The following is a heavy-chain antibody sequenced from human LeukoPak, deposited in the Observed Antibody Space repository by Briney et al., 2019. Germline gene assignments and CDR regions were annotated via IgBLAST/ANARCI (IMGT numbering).Heavy chain of an antibody. V-gene: IGHV1-8*01. D-gene: IGHD3-22*01. CDR1: GYTFTSYD. CDR2: MNPNSGNT. Sequence: ASVKVSCKASGYTFTSYDINWVRQATGQGLEWMGWMNPNSGNTGYAQKFQGRVTMTRNTSISTAYMELSSLRSEDTAVYYCARLPMTYYYYYYGMDVWGQGTTVTVSS. CDR3: ARLPMTYYYYYYGMDV. J-gene: IGHJ6*02.